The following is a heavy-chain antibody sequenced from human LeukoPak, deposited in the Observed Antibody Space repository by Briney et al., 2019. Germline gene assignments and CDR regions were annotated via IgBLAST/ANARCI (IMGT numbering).Heavy chain of an antibody. J-gene: IGHJ6*03. CDR2: IIPIFGTA. V-gene: IGHV1-69*13. CDR3: ARSSRYCSSTSCRKEDYYYYMDV. Sequence: ASVKVSCKASGGTFSSYAISWVRQAPGQGLEWMGGIIPIFGTANYAQKFQGRVTITADESTSTAYMELSSLRSEDTAVYYCARSSRYCSSTSCRKEDYYYYMDVWGKGTTVTVSS. CDR1: GGTFSSYA. D-gene: IGHD2-2*01.